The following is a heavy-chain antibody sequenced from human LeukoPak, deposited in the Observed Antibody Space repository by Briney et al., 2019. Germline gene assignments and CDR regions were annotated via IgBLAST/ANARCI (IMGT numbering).Heavy chain of an antibody. J-gene: IGHJ6*02. CDR3: AREGGGYFPYYYYGMDV. CDR1: GYTFTSYA. Sequence: ASVKVSCKASGYTFTSYAMHWVRQAPGQRLEWMGWINAGNGNTKYSQKFQGRVTITRDTSASTAYMELSSLRSEDTAVYYCAREGGGYFPYYYYGMDVWGQGTTVTVSS. D-gene: IGHD5-12*01. CDR2: INAGNGNT. V-gene: IGHV1-3*01.